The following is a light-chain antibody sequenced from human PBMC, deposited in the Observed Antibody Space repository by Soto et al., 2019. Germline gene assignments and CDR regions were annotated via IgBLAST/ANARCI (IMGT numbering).Light chain of an antibody. J-gene: IGLJ1*01. CDR2: EGS. CDR1: RSDVGSYNL. V-gene: IGLV2-23*01. Sequence: QSALTQPASVSGSPGQSITISCTGTRSDVGSYNLVSWYQQHPGKAPNLMIYEGSKRPSGVSNRFAGSKSGNTASLTISVLQAEDEADYYCCSYAGSSTYVFGTGTKLTVL. CDR3: CSYAGSSTYV.